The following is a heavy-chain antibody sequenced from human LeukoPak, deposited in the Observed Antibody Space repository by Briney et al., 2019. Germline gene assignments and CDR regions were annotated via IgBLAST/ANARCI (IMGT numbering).Heavy chain of an antibody. CDR3: ARDVKGYCSGGSCYHQGIYDY. Sequence: PGGSLRLSCAASGFTFSSYWVHWVRQAPGKGLVWVSRINSDGSNTSYADSVKGRFTISRDNAKNTLYLQMNSLRAEDTAVYYCARDVKGYCSGGSCYHQGIYDYWGQGTLVTVSS. D-gene: IGHD2-15*01. CDR2: INSDGSNT. J-gene: IGHJ4*02. V-gene: IGHV3-74*01. CDR1: GFTFSSYW.